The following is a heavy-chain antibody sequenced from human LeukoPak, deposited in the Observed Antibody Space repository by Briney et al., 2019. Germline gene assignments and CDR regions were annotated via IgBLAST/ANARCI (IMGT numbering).Heavy chain of an antibody. CDR2: IQYDGSNK. CDR3: AKSSRGYEDLDY. CDR1: GFAFSNYG. J-gene: IGHJ4*02. Sequence: PGGSLRLSCAATGFAFSNYGMHWVRQAPGKGLEWVAFIQYDGSNKFYADSVKGRFTISRDNSKNTLYLQMNSLRAEDAAVYHCAKSSRGYEDLDYWGQGTLVTVSS. D-gene: IGHD5-12*01. V-gene: IGHV3-30*02.